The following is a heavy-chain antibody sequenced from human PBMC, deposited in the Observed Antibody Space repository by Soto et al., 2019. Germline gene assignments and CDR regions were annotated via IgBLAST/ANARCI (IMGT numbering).Heavy chain of an antibody. CDR3: VKGYCSISCPNFDPPKQFDS. CDR1: GLTFKNYD. D-gene: IGHD2-15*01. V-gene: IGHV3-30*18. CDR2: LSYDETQA. J-gene: IGHJ4*02. Sequence: QVHLVESGGGVVQPGGSLRLSCVVSGLTFKNYDMHWVRQSPGKGLEWLAILSYDETQAFYVDALKGRFTISRDNSKNTLYLQLNNLRVEDTAIYYCVKGYCSISCPNFDPPKQFDSWGQGTLVRVPS.